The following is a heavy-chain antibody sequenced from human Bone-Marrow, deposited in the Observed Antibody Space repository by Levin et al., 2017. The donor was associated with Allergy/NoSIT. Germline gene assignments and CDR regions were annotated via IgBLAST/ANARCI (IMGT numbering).Heavy chain of an antibody. CDR1: GGSINSNY. CDR2: IYYSGSTT. D-gene: IGHD1-14*01. V-gene: IGHV4-59*01. CDR3: AREGQPGAFDP. J-gene: IGHJ5*02. Sequence: PSQTLSLTCTVSGGSINSNYWSWIRQAPGKGLEWIGYIYYSGSTTTYNPSLKSRVTISVNRSKNQFSLNLNSVTAADTAMYYCAREGQPGAFDPWGQGTLVIVSS.